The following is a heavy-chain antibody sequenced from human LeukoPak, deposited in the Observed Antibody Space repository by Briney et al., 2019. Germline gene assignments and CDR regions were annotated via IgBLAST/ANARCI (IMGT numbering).Heavy chain of an antibody. V-gene: IGHV4-59*01. CDR1: GGSISSYY. J-gene: IGHJ4*02. D-gene: IGHD3-22*01. CDR3: ARARSGYYFYYFDY. CDR2: IYYSGST. Sequence: SETLSLTCTVSGGSISSYYWSWIRQPPGKGLEWIGYIYYSGSTNYNPSLKSRVTISVDTSKNQFSLKLSSVTAADTAVYYCARARSGYYFYYFDYGGQGTLVTVSS.